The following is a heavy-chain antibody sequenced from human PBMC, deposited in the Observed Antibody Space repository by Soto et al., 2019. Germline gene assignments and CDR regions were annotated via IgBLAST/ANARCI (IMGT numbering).Heavy chain of an antibody. D-gene: IGHD6-19*01. CDR1: GYTFTSYA. Sequence: ASVKVSCKASGYTFTSYAMHWVRQAPGQRLEWMGWINTFKGNTDYAQRLQGRVTMTTDTSTTTAYMELKNLRFDDTAVYYCARSLRIAVTNTGYFDYWGQGILVTVSS. V-gene: IGHV1-3*04. CDR2: INTFKGNT. J-gene: IGHJ4*02. CDR3: ARSLRIAVTNTGYFDY.